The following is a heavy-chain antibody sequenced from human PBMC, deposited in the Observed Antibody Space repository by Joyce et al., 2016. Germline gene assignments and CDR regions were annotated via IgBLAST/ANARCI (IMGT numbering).Heavy chain of an antibody. CDR3: ASGFNFKGRSFFDY. CDR2: IYHNEST. J-gene: IGHJ4*02. Sequence: QLQLQESGSGLVKPSQTLSLTCAVSGASVSSGGYSWSWIRQPPGKGLEWIGYIYHNESTYYNPSLKSRVTISVDSSKNQFSLKLASVTAADTAVYYCASGFNFKGRSFFDYWGQGALVTVSS. V-gene: IGHV4-30-2*01. D-gene: IGHD3-10*01. CDR1: GASVSSGGYS.